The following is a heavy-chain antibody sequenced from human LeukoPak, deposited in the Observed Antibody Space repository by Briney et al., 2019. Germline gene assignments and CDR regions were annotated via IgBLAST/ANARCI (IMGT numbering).Heavy chain of an antibody. V-gene: IGHV4-61*01. CDR2: IYYSGST. CDR3: ARDPSGYFNY. CDR1: GGSVSSGNYY. D-gene: IGHD3-22*01. J-gene: IGHJ4*02. Sequence: ETSETLSLTCTVSGGSVSSGNYYWSWIRQPPGKGLEWIGFIYYSGSTNYNPSLKSRVTISVDMSKNQFSLKLSSVTAADTAVYYCARDPSGYFNYWGQGTLATVSS.